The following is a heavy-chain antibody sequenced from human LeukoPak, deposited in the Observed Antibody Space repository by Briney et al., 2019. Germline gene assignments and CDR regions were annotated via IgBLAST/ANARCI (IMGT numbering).Heavy chain of an antibody. Sequence: GASVKVSCKASGGTFSSYAISWVRQAPGQGLEWMGGIIPIFGTANYAQKFQGRVTITADESTSTAYMELSSLRSEDTAVYYCARDVGYCSSTSCYPDYWGQGTLVTVSS. CDR1: GGTFSSYA. CDR2: IIPIFGTA. CDR3: ARDVGYCSSTSCYPDY. V-gene: IGHV1-69*13. D-gene: IGHD2-2*01. J-gene: IGHJ4*02.